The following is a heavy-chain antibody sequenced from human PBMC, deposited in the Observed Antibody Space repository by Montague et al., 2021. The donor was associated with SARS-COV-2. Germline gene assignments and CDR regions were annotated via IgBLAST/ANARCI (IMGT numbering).Heavy chain of an antibody. CDR3: TREVFAAMRPWFDP. Sequence: TLSLTCTVSGDSISGGPYYWTWIRQPAGKGLEWIGRIFTRGSTLYTPSLSSRVTISVDTSKNQFSLTLSSVTAADTAIYYCTREVFAAMRPWFDPWGQGTLVTVSS. D-gene: IGHD2-2*01. CDR2: IFTRGST. CDR1: GDSISGGPYY. J-gene: IGHJ5*02. V-gene: IGHV4-61*02.